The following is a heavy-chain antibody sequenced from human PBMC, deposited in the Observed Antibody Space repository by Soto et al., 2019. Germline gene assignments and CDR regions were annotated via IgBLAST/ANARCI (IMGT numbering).Heavy chain of an antibody. CDR1: GFTVSSYG. J-gene: IGHJ4*02. Sequence: HPGGSLRLSCAASGFTVSSYGMHWVRQAPGKGLEWVAVIWYDGSNKYYADSVKGRFTISRDNSKNSLYLQMNSLRDEDTAVYYCAHLSGGFDYWGQGTLVTVSS. V-gene: IGHV3-33*01. CDR3: AHLSGGFDY. D-gene: IGHD2-15*01. CDR2: IWYDGSNK.